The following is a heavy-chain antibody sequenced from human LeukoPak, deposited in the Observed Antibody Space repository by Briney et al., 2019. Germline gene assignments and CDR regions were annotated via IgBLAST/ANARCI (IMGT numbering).Heavy chain of an antibody. J-gene: IGHJ6*03. V-gene: IGHV1-69*06. CDR3: ARYTGTDYYYYYMDV. CDR2: IIPIFGTA. CDR1: GYTFTSYG. Sequence: KISCKGSGYTFTSYGISWVRQAPGQGLEWMGGIIPIFGTANYAQKFQGRVTITADKSTSTACMELSSLRSEDTAVYYCARYTGTDYYYYYMDVWGKGTTVTVSS. D-gene: IGHD6-13*01.